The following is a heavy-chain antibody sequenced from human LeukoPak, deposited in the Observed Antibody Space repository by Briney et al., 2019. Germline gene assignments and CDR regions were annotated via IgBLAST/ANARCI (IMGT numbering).Heavy chain of an antibody. V-gene: IGHV4-59*01. J-gene: IGHJ5*02. Sequence: SETLSLTCTVSGGSISSYYWSWIRQPPGKGLEWIGYIYYSGSTNYNPSLKSRVTISVDTSKNQFSLKLSSVTAADTAVYYCARDQRIAAAGNWFDLWGQGTLVTVSS. D-gene: IGHD6-13*01. CDR3: ARDQRIAAAGNWFDL. CDR1: GGSISSYY. CDR2: IYYSGST.